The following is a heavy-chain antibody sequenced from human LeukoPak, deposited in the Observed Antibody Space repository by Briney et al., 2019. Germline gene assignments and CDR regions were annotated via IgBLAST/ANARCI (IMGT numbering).Heavy chain of an antibody. D-gene: IGHD2-2*01. Sequence: PSETLSLTCTVSGGSITSGYYYWSWIRQPAGRGLEWIGRFYSSGGTKYNPSLESRVTISVDTSKNQFSLKLSSVTAADTAVYYCARDRRYCSSTSCYASGASDPWGQGTLVTVSS. CDR1: GGSITSGYYY. CDR2: FYSSGGT. V-gene: IGHV4-61*02. J-gene: IGHJ5*02. CDR3: ARDRRYCSSTSCYASGASDP.